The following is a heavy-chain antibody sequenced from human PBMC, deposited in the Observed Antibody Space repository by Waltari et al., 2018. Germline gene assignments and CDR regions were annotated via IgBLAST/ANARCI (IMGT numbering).Heavy chain of an antibody. V-gene: IGHV1-69*05. CDR1: GGTFSSYA. CDR2: IIPIFGTA. Sequence: QVQLVQSGAEVKKPGSSVKVSCKASGGTFSSYAIRWVRQAPGQGLEWMGGIIPIFGTANYAQKFQGRVTITTDESTSTAYMELSSLRSEDTAVYYCASVVVVPAALGLGAFDIWGQGTMVTVSS. J-gene: IGHJ3*02. CDR3: ASVVVVPAALGLGAFDI. D-gene: IGHD2-2*01.